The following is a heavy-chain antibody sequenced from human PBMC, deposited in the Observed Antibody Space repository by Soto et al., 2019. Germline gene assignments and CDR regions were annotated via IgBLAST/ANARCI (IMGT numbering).Heavy chain of an antibody. Sequence: QVQLQESGPGLVKPSGTLSLTCAVSSGSIGTTNWWSWVRQPPGKGLEWIGEIFHSGNTYYNPSLASRVTISVDTSKNQFSLNLRSVTAADTAVYYCARRTWGMDVWGQGTMVTVSS. CDR2: IFHSGNT. CDR3: ARRTWGMDV. J-gene: IGHJ6*02. CDR1: SGSIGTTNW. V-gene: IGHV4-4*02. D-gene: IGHD2-8*01.